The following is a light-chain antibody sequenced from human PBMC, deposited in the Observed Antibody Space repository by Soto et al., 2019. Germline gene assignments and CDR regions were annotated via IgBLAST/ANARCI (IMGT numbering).Light chain of an antibody. V-gene: IGKV2-28*01. CDR1: QSLLHSNGYNY. Sequence: DIVMTQSPLSLSVTPGEPASISCRSSQSLLHSNGYNYLDWYLQKPGQSPQLLIYAGSNRASGVPDRFSGSGSATDFTLKISRVEAEDVGTYSCMQAVQTPRTFGAGTKLEIK. CDR2: AGS. J-gene: IGKJ2*01. CDR3: MQAVQTPRT.